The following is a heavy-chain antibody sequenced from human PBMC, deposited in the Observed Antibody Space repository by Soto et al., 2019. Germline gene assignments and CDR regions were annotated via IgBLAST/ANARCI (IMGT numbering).Heavy chain of an antibody. V-gene: IGHV1-69*01. Sequence: QVQLVQSGAEVKKPGSSVKVSCKASGGTFSSYAISWVRQAPGQGLEWMGGIIPIFGTANYAQKFQGRVTITADESTSTAYRELSSLRSEDTAVYYCARDKQKDFWSGYSSGYFDYWGQGTLVTVSS. CDR1: GGTFSSYA. CDR2: IIPIFGTA. J-gene: IGHJ4*02. D-gene: IGHD3-3*01. CDR3: ARDKQKDFWSGYSSGYFDY.